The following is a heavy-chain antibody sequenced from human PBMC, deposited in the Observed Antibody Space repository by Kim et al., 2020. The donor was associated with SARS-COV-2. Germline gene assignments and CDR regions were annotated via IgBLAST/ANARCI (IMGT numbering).Heavy chain of an antibody. CDR3: AKSDSSWPNWFDP. J-gene: IGHJ5*02. CDR2: LSGRGDTA. Sequence: GGSLRLSCAASGFTFSSCAMSWVRQAPGKGLEWVSGLSGRGDTADYADSVKGRFTISRDNSKNTLYLQINSLRAEDTAVYYCAKSDSSWPNWFDPWGQGTLVTVSS. D-gene: IGHD6-13*01. V-gene: IGHV3-23*01. CDR1: GFTFSSCA.